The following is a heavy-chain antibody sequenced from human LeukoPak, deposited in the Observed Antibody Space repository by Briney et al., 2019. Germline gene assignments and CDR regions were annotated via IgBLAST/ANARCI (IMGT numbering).Heavy chain of an antibody. CDR1: GFTFSSYA. CDR2: ISYDGSNK. CDR3: ARGAPRRYCSGGSCSNWFDP. V-gene: IGHV3-30-3*01. Sequence: GRSLRLSCAASGFTFSSYAMHWVRQAPGKGLEWVAVISYDGSNKYYADSVKGRFTISRDNSKNTLYLQMNSLRAEDTAVYYCARGAPRRYCSGGSCSNWFDPWGQGTLVTVSS. J-gene: IGHJ5*02. D-gene: IGHD2-15*01.